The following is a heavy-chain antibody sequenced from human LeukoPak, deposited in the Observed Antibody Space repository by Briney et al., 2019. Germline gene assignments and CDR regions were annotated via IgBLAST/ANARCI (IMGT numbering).Heavy chain of an antibody. CDR1: GFTFSGLY. CDR3: ARDLEIGSSSYYFDH. J-gene: IGHJ4*02. Sequence: GSLRLSCAASGFTFSGLYMNWVRQAPGKGLEWVARIRNKRTGYTTEYAASVKGRFTISRDDSKNSLYLQMNSLKTEDTAMYYCARDLEIGSSSYYFDHWGQGTLVTVSS. D-gene: IGHD1-1*01. CDR2: IRNKRTGYTT. V-gene: IGHV3-72*01.